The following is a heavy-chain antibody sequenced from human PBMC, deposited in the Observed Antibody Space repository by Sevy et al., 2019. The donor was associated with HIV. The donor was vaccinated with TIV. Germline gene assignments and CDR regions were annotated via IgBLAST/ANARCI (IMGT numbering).Heavy chain of an antibody. V-gene: IGHV1-69*13. CDR3: ARGAGNGWYYFDY. Sequence: ASVKVSCKASGGTFSSYGISWVRQAPGQGLEWMGGIIPILGTVNYAQKFKGRVTITADESTKTAYMELSSLRCEDTAVDYCARGAGNGWYYFDYWGQETLVTVSS. J-gene: IGHJ4*02. CDR1: GGTFSSYG. CDR2: IIPILGTV. D-gene: IGHD6-19*01.